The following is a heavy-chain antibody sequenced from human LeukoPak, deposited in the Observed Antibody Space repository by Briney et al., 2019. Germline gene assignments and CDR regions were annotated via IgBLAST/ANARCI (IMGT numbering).Heavy chain of an antibody. CDR1: GYTFTGYY. V-gene: IGHV1-2*04. D-gene: IGHD3-22*01. Sequence: ASVKVSCKASGYTFTGYYMHWVRQAPGQGLEWMGWINPNSGGTNYALKFQGWVTMTRDTSISTAYMELSRLRSDDTAVYYCARGLSRDSSGYYGYWGQGTLVTVSS. J-gene: IGHJ4*02. CDR3: ARGLSRDSSGYYGY. CDR2: INPNSGGT.